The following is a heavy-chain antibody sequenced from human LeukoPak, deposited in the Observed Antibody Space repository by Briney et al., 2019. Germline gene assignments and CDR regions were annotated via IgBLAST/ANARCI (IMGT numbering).Heavy chain of an antibody. CDR3: AKDYYEFWTGYYGIDY. J-gene: IGHJ4*02. CDR2: ITYDGNNK. CDR1: GFAFSSYG. D-gene: IGHD3-3*01. Sequence: PGGSLRLSCVVSGFAFSSYGMHWVRQAPGKGLEWVAVITYDGNNKYYADSVKGRFTISRDNSKDTLYLQMNSLRPEDTAVYYCAKDYYEFWTGYYGIDYWGQGTLVAVSS. V-gene: IGHV3-30*18.